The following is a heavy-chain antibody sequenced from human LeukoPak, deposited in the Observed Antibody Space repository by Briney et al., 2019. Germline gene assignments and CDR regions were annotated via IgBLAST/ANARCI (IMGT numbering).Heavy chain of an antibody. V-gene: IGHV4-59*01. CDR3: ARVGTGSFGY. D-gene: IGHD3/OR15-3a*01. J-gene: IGHJ4*02. Sequence: SGTLSLTCTVSGGSISSYYWSWIRQPPGKGLEWIGYIYYSGNTNYNPSLKSRVTISIDTSKNQFSLRLTSVTAADAAVYYCARVGTGSFGYWGQGTLVTVSS. CDR2: IYYSGNT. CDR1: GGSISSYY.